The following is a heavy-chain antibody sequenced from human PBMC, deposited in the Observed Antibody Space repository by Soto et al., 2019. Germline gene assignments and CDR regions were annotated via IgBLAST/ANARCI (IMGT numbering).Heavy chain of an antibody. V-gene: IGHV3-33*01. CDR1: GFTFSNYG. CDR2: IWYDGSDK. Sequence: LSCAASGFTFSNYGMRWVRQAPGKGLEWVAVIWYDGSDKYYADSAKGRFTLSRDNSKSTLYLQMNSLRAEDTAVYYCARDKATLAKYYYYGMDVWGQGTTVTVSS. J-gene: IGHJ6*02. CDR3: ARDKATLAKYYYYGMDV.